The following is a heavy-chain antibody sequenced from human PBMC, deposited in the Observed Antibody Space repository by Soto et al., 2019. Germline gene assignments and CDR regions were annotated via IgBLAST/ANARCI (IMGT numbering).Heavy chain of an antibody. CDR1: GFTFSSYA. Sequence: GESLKISCAASGFTFSSYAMSWVRQAPGKGLEWVSAISGSGGSTYYADSVKGRFTISRDNSKNTLYLQMNSLRAEDTAVYYCAKDIEYQLLWDYWGQGTLVTVSS. V-gene: IGHV3-23*01. CDR2: ISGSGGST. J-gene: IGHJ4*02. D-gene: IGHD2-2*01. CDR3: AKDIEYQLLWDY.